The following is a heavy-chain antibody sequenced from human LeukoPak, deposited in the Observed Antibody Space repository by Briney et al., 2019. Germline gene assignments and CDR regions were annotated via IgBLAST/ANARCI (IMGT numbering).Heavy chain of an antibody. J-gene: IGHJ3*02. CDR1: GFTFSNAW. D-gene: IGHD3-22*01. CDR3: TTDAYYYDSSGSVVPFDI. V-gene: IGHV3-15*01. Sequence: GGSLRLSCAASGFTFSNAWMSWVRHAPGKGLEWVGRIKSKTDGGTTDYAAPVKGRFTISRDDSKNTLYLQMNSLKTEDTAVYYCTTDAYYYDSSGSVVPFDIWGQGTMVTVSS. CDR2: IKSKTDGGTT.